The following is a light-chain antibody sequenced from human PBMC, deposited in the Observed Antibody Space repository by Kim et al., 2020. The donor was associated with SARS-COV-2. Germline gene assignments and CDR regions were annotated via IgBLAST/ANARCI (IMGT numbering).Light chain of an antibody. Sequence: GQRVSISCSGSSTDIGSNVVYWGQQNPGTAPKLLSHENNQRPSGGPDRFSGSKSGTSASLAISGLRSDDEGDYYCAAWDDSLHAWVFGGGTKLTVL. V-gene: IGLV1-47*01. CDR3: AAWDDSLHAWV. CDR1: STDIGSNV. CDR2: ENN. J-gene: IGLJ3*02.